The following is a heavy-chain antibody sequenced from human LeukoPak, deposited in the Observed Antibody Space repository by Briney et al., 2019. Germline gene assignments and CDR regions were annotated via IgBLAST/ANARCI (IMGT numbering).Heavy chain of an antibody. D-gene: IGHD6-19*01. CDR1: GFTFSSYA. Sequence: GGSLRLSCAASGFTFSSYAMSWVRQAPGKGLEWVSAISGSGGSTYYADSVKGRFTISRDNSKNTLYQQMNSLRAEDTAVYYCAKRLTGYSSGWHDAFDIWGQGTMVTVSS. CDR2: ISGSGGST. V-gene: IGHV3-23*01. J-gene: IGHJ3*02. CDR3: AKRLTGYSSGWHDAFDI.